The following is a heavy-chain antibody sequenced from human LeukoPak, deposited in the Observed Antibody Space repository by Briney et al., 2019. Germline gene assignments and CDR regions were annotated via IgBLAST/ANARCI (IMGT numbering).Heavy chain of an antibody. CDR2: ISYDGSNK. V-gene: IGHV3-30*18. CDR3: AKPIAARPYYFDY. Sequence: GGSLRLSCAASGFTFSSYGMHWVRQAPGKGLEWVAAISYDGSNKYYADSVKGRFTISRDNSKNTLYLQMNSLRAEDTAVYYCAKPIAARPYYFDYWGQGTLVTVSS. CDR1: GFTFSSYG. J-gene: IGHJ4*02. D-gene: IGHD6-6*01.